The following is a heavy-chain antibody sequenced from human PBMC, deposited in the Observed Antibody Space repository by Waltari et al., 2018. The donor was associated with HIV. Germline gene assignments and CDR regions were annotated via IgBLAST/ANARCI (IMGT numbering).Heavy chain of an antibody. Sequence: EVQVVESGGGLVQPGGSLRLSCAASGLPFSTYEMNWVRQAPGKGLEWVSYISSSGSTIYYADSVKGRFTISRDNAKNSLYLQMNSLRAEDTAVYFCARDGSSYYGLDYWGRGTLVTVSS. D-gene: IGHD1-26*01. V-gene: IGHV3-48*03. J-gene: IGHJ4*02. CDR3: ARDGSSYYGLDY. CDR1: GLPFSTYE. CDR2: ISSSGSTI.